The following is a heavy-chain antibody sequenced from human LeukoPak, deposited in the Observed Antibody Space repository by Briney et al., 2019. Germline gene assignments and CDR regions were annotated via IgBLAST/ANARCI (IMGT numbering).Heavy chain of an antibody. CDR2: IIPIFGTA. Sequence: VASVKVSCKASGGTFSSYAISWVRQAPGQGLEWMGGIIPIFGTANYAQKFQGRVTITADESTSTAYMELSSLRSEDTAVYYCARGRPSPEYFDYWGQGTLVTVSS. CDR1: GGTFSSYA. CDR3: ARGRPSPEYFDY. V-gene: IGHV1-69*13. J-gene: IGHJ4*02.